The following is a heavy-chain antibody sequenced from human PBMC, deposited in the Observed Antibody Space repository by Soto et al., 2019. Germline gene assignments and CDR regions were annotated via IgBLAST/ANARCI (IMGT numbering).Heavy chain of an antibody. CDR1: GFTFSKYW. CDR2: ISSDGTTT. J-gene: IGHJ4*02. Sequence: EVQLVESGGGLVQPGKALRLSCAASGFTFSKYWMHWVRQAPGKGPVWVSYISSDGTTTDYADSVKGRFTISRDNAKKTPYLKMDSLRVENTAVYYCAIQDCTNDVCLEAAVTVGGALEYWGKGAQVTVSS. D-gene: IGHD2-8*01. CDR3: AIQDCTNDVCLEAAVTVGGALEY. V-gene: IGHV3-74*01.